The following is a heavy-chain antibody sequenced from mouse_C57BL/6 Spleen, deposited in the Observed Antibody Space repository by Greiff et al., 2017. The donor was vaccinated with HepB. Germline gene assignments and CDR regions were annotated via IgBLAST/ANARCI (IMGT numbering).Heavy chain of an antibody. Sequence: EVQLVESGGGLVQPGGSMKLSCVASGFTFSNYWMNWVRQSPEKGLEWVAQIRLKSDNYATHYAESVKGRFTISRDDSKSSVYLQMNNLRAEDTGIYYCTGDTTVVDYFDYWGQGTTLTVSS. J-gene: IGHJ2*01. CDR1: GFTFSNYW. D-gene: IGHD1-1*01. CDR3: TGDTTVVDYFDY. V-gene: IGHV6-3*01. CDR2: IRLKSDNYAT.